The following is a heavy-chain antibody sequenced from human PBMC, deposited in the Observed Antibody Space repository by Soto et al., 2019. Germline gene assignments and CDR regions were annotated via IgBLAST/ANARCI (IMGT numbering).Heavy chain of an antibody. D-gene: IGHD1-26*01. V-gene: IGHV4-34*01. CDR3: ARDAVGATTLGSPQTSFDY. CDR2: INHSGST. CDR1: GGSFSGYY. J-gene: IGHJ4*02. Sequence: SETLSLTCAVYGGSFSGYYWSWIRQPPGKGLEWIGEINHSGSTNYNPSLKSRVTISVDTSKNQFSLKLSSVTAADTAVYYCARDAVGATTLGSPQTSFDYWGKGTLVTVST.